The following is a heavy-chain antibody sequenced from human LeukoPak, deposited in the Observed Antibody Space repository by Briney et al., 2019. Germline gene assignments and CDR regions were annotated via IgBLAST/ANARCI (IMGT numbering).Heavy chain of an antibody. D-gene: IGHD5-24*01. CDR1: GFTFSNYW. CDR3: AKPPNGYHDPPFFDY. V-gene: IGHV3-74*01. Sequence: GGSLRLSCAASGFTFSNYWVHWVRQAPGKGLLWVSRINPDGSSTSYADSVKGRFTISRDNAKNTLYLQMSSLRAEDTAVYYCAKPPNGYHDPPFFDYWGQGTLVTVSS. J-gene: IGHJ4*02. CDR2: INPDGSST.